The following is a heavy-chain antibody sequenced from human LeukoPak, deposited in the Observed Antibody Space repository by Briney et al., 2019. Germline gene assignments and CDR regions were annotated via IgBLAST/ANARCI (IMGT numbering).Heavy chain of an antibody. Sequence: PSETLSLTCTGSGGSISSYYWSWIRQPPGKELEWIGYIYYSGSTNYNPSLKSRVTISVDTSKNQFSLKLSSLNAAVTAVYYCARDLIAAAGTMAFDIWGQGTMVTVSS. CDR3: ARDLIAAAGTMAFDI. J-gene: IGHJ3*02. CDR1: GGSISSYY. CDR2: IYYSGST. D-gene: IGHD6-13*01. V-gene: IGHV4-59*01.